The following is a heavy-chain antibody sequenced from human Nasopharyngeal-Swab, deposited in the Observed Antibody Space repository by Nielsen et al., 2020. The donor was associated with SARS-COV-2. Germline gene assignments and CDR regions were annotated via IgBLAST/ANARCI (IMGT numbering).Heavy chain of an antibody. V-gene: IGHV4-59*13. CDR3: ARESARRHYYYGMDV. D-gene: IGHD6-6*01. CDR2: IYYSGST. J-gene: IGHJ6*02. Sequence: ESLKISCTVSGGSISSYYWSWIRQPPGKGLEWIGYIYYSGSTNYNPSPKSRVTISVDTSKNQFSLKLSSVTAADTAVYYCARESARRHYYYGMDVWGQGTTVTVSS. CDR1: GGSISSYY.